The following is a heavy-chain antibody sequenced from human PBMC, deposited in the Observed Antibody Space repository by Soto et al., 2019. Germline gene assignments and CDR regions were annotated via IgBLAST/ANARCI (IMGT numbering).Heavy chain of an antibody. D-gene: IGHD3-3*01. J-gene: IGHJ4*02. V-gene: IGHV1-69*02. CDR2: IIPTLGIA. CDR3: ARSQSDDFWSGHQGY. Sequence: KVSCKASGGTFSSYTISWVRQAPGQGLEWMGRIIPTLGIANYAQKFQGRVTITADKSTSTAYMELSSLRSEDTAVYYCARSQSDDFWSGHQGYWGQGTLVTVSS. CDR1: GGTFSSYT.